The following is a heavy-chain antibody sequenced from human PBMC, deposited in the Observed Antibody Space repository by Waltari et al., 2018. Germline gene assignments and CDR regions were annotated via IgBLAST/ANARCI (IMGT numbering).Heavy chain of an antibody. Sequence: QVQLQESGPGLVKPSQTLSLTCTVSGGSISSGSYYWDWLRPPAGKGLEWIGRIYTSGSTNYNPSLKSRVTISVDTSKNQFSLKLSSVTAADTAVYYCARDGGDGYNLTGVDAFDIWGQGTMVTVSS. CDR3: ARDGGDGYNLTGVDAFDI. CDR1: GGSISSGSYY. D-gene: IGHD5-12*01. CDR2: IYTSGST. J-gene: IGHJ3*02. V-gene: IGHV4-61*02.